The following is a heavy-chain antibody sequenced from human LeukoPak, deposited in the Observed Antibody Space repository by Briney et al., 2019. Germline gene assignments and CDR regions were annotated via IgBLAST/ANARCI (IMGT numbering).Heavy chain of an antibody. CDR1: GFTFSSYS. J-gene: IGHJ4*02. V-gene: IGHV3-21*01. CDR2: ISSSSSYI. D-gene: IGHD4-17*01. Sequence: GGSLRLSCAASGFTFSSYSMNWVRQAPGKGLEWVSSISSSSSYIYYADSVKGRFTISRDNAKSSLYLQMNSLRAEDTAVYYCARVFIGDYGDYQFDYWGQGTLVTVSS. CDR3: ARVFIGDYGDYQFDY.